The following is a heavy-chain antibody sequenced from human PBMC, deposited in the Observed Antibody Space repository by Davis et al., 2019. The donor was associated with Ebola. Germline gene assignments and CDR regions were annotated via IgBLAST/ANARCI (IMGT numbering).Heavy chain of an antibody. Sequence: ASVNVSCKASGGTFSSYDIHWVRQAPGQSLEWVGWIDTYNGNTKYSQNSQGRVTINRDTSASTAYMELSSLRSEDTAVYYCSRLYFGPDCYATRTIDYWGQGTLVTVSS. CDR2: IDTYNGNT. V-gene: IGHV1-3*04. D-gene: IGHD2-21*01. CDR1: GGTFSSYD. J-gene: IGHJ4*02. CDR3: SRLYFGPDCYATRTIDY.